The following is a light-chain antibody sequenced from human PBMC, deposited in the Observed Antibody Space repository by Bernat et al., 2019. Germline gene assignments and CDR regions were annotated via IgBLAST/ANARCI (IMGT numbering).Light chain of an antibody. CDR3: QVYDNSPPAYT. J-gene: IGKJ2*01. Sequence: IVLTQSPGTLSLSPGETATLSCRASQSVSSSYLAWSQHKPGQAPRLLMYGTSSRATGIPDRFSGSVSGTDYTITISRLEPDDFAVYYCQVYDNSPPAYTFGQGTKLEIQ. CDR2: GTS. CDR1: QSVSSSY. V-gene: IGKV3-20*01.